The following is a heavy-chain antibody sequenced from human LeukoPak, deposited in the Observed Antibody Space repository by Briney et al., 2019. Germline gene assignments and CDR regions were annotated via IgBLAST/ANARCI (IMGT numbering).Heavy chain of an antibody. CDR1: GFTFSSYW. V-gene: IGHV3-7*01. J-gene: IGHJ5*02. D-gene: IGHD6-19*01. CDR3: ASSAVAGWPSPVNWFDP. CDR2: IKQDGSEK. Sequence: PGGSLRLSCAASGFTFSSYWMSWVRQAPGKGLEWVANIKQDGSEKYYVDSVKGRFTISRDNAKNSLYLQMNSLRAEDTAVYYCASSAVAGWPSPVNWFDPWGQGTLVTVSS.